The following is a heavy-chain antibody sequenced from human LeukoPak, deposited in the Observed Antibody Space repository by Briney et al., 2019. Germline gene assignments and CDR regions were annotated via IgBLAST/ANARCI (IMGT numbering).Heavy chain of an antibody. J-gene: IGHJ4*02. Sequence: PSETLSLTCTVSGGSISSYYWSWIRQPPGKGLEWIGEINHSGSTNYNPSLKSRVTISVDTSKNQFSLKLSSVTAADTAVYYCARGRYTYYYGSGTPTSDNYWGQGTLVTVSS. V-gene: IGHV4-34*01. D-gene: IGHD3-10*01. CDR1: GGSISSYY. CDR3: ARGRYTYYYGSGTPTSDNY. CDR2: INHSGST.